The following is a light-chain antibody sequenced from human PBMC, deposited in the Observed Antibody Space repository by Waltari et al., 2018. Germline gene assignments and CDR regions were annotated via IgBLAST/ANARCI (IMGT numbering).Light chain of an antibody. Sequence: SYELTQPPSLSVALGQTATITCGGTNIGGKNVHWYQQRPGQAPVLVIYRDRNRPSGIPDRFSGSNSGNTATLVISRVQAADEADYYCQGWDRIAVVFGGGTKLTVL. J-gene: IGLJ3*02. CDR2: RDR. CDR1: NIGGKN. V-gene: IGLV3-9*01. CDR3: QGWDRIAVV.